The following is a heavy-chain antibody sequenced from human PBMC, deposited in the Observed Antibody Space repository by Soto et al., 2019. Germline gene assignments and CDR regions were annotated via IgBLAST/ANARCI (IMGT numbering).Heavy chain of an antibody. CDR3: ARSGSEGEYYYGSGSLWWFDP. Sequence: GGSLRLSCAASGFTFSSYAMHWVRQAPGKGLEWVAVISYDGSNKYYADSVKGRFTISRDNSKNTLYLQMNSLRAEDTAVYYCARSGSEGEYYYGSGSLWWFDPWGQGTLVTVSS. V-gene: IGHV3-30-3*01. CDR2: ISYDGSNK. D-gene: IGHD3-10*01. J-gene: IGHJ5*02. CDR1: GFTFSSYA.